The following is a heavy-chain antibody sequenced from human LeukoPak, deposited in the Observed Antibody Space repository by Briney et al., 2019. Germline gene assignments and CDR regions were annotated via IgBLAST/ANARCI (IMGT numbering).Heavy chain of an antibody. CDR3: ATLLAGTLGNYAFDI. Sequence: PSGTLSLTSAISGGSISSSSWWSWVRQPPGKGLEWIGEIYHSGSTNYNPSLKSRVTISVDKSKNQFSLKLSSVTAADTAVYYCATLLAGTLGNYAFDIWGQGTMVTVSS. V-gene: IGHV4-4*02. J-gene: IGHJ3*02. CDR2: IYHSGST. D-gene: IGHD2-15*01. CDR1: GGSISSSSW.